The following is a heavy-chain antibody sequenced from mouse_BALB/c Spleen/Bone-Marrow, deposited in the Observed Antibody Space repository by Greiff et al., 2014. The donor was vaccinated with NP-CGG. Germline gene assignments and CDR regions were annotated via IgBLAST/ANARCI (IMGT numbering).Heavy chain of an antibody. CDR3: TTLARTNFDY. J-gene: IGHJ2*01. CDR2: IYPGSSDT. D-gene: IGHD3-1*01. V-gene: IGHV1-5*01. CDR1: GYTFSNYW. Sequence: VQLQQSGTVLARPGAAVKTSCKASGYTFSNYWMHWVKQRPGQGLEWIGTIYPGSSDTTYNQKFKGKAKLTAVTSTSTAYMDLSSLTNEDSAVYYCTTLARTNFDYWGQGTTLTVSS.